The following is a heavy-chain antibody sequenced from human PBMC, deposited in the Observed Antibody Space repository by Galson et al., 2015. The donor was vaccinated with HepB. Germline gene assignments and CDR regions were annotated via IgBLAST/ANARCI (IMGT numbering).Heavy chain of an antibody. CDR3: ARAPFNDYGDPNWFDP. V-gene: IGHV5-51*01. Sequence: QSGAEVKKPGESLKISCKGSGYSFTNYWIGWVRQMPGRGLEWMGIIYPGDSDTRYSPSFQGQVTISADKPINTAYLQWSSLKASDIAIYYCARAPFNDYGDPNWFDPWGQGTLVTVSS. CDR1: GYSFTNYW. J-gene: IGHJ5*02. CDR2: IYPGDSDT. D-gene: IGHD4-17*01.